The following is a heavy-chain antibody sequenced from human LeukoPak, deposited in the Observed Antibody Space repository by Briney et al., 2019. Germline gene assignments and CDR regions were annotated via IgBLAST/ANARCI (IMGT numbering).Heavy chain of an antibody. D-gene: IGHD3-9*01. J-gene: IGHJ6*03. V-gene: IGHV1-2*02. Sequence: GASVKVSCKASGYTFTGYYMHWVRQAPGQGLEWMGWINPNSGGTNYAQKFQGRVTMTRDTSISTAYMELSRLRSDDTAVYYCAREYYDILTGYPSYYYYYYMDVWGKGTTVTVSS. CDR1: GYTFTGYY. CDR2: INPNSGGT. CDR3: AREYYDILTGYPSYYYYYYMDV.